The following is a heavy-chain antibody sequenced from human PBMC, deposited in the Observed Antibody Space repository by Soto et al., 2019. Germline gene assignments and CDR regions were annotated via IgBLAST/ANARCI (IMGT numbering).Heavy chain of an antibody. Sequence: EVQLVESGGGLVQPGGSLSLSCAASGFTFSNYWMTWVRQAPGKGLEWVANIKQDVSEKYYVDSVKGRSTISRDNAKNSVYLHMDSLRVEDTAVYYCARVEGGYYGSGSYGFDYWGQGSLVTVSS. V-gene: IGHV3-7*01. CDR1: GFTFSNYW. J-gene: IGHJ4*02. D-gene: IGHD3-10*01. CDR3: ARVEGGYYGSGSYGFDY. CDR2: IKQDVSEK.